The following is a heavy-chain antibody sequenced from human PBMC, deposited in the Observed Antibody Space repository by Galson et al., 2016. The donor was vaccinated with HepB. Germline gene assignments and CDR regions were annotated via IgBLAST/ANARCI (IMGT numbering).Heavy chain of an antibody. D-gene: IGHD3-3*01. CDR1: GFTFSSYG. V-gene: IGHV3-33*01. J-gene: IGHJ3*01. CDR3: VRGGSHRFWSGTNAFDV. CDR2: IWFDGSKT. Sequence: SLRLSCAASGFTFSSYGMHWVRQAPGKGLEWVAVIWFDGSKTYYVDSVKGRFSISRDNYKNMVSLQMNSLRVADTAVYYCVRGGSHRFWSGTNAFDVWGQGTVVTVSS.